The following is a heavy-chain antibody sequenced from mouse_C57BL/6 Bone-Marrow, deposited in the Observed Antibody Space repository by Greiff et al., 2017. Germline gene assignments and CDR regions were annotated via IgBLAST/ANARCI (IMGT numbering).Heavy chain of an antibody. Sequence: QVQLQQPGAELVKPGASVKMSCTASGYTFTSYWITWVKQRPGQGLEWIGDIYPGSGSTNYNEKFKRKAILPVDSSPSTAYMRLSSLTYEDSAVYYCTLCLRYAMDYWGQGTSVTVSS. CDR1: GYTFTSYW. J-gene: IGHJ4*01. D-gene: IGHD1-1*01. V-gene: IGHV1-55*01. CDR3: TLCLRYAMDY. CDR2: IYPGSGST.